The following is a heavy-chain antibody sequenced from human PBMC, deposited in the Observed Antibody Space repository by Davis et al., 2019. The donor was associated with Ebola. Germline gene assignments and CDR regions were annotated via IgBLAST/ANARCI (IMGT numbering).Heavy chain of an antibody. CDR1: GGSISSGGYS. D-gene: IGHD2-21*02. Sequence: MPSETLSLTCAVSGGSISSGGYSWSWIRQPPGKGLEWIGYIYHSGSTYYNPSLESRVTISVDTSRNQFSLNLNSVTAAGTAVYYCARGVVVTAIPGYWGQGTLVTVSS. J-gene: IGHJ4*02. CDR3: ARGVVVTAIPGY. CDR2: IYHSGST. V-gene: IGHV4-30-2*01.